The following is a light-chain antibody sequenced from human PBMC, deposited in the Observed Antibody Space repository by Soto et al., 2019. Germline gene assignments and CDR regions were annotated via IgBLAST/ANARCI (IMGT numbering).Light chain of an antibody. V-gene: IGLV1-44*01. CDR2: SNN. Sequence: QSVLTQPPSASGTPGQRVTISCSGSSSNIGDYNVNWYQQLPGTAPKLLIYSNNQRASGVPDRISGSKSGTSASLAIRGLHSEDEADYYCLVWDDRLDAFVFGSGTKLTVL. CDR3: LVWDDRLDAFV. CDR1: SSNIGDYN. J-gene: IGLJ1*01.